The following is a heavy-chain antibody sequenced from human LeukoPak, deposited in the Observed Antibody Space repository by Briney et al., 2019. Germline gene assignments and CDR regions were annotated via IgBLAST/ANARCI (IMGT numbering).Heavy chain of an antibody. CDR3: ARWRRSGSYTGFDY. D-gene: IGHD1-26*01. CDR2: ISSISSYI. V-gene: IGHV3-21*01. CDR1: GFTFSSYS. J-gene: IGHJ4*02. Sequence: GGSLRLSCAASGFTFSSYSMNWGRRAPGKGLEWVSSISSISSYIYYADSVKGRFTISRDNAKNSLYLQMNSLRAEDTAVYYCARWRRSGSYTGFDYWGQGTLVTVSS.